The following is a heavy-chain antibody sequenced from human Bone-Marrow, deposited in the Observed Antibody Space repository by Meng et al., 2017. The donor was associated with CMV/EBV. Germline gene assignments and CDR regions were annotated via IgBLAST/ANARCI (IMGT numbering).Heavy chain of an antibody. Sequence: KASGYDFIDYFMHWVRQAPGQGLEWMGWLNPKSGGTNYAQKFQGWVTMTRDTSIGTAYLELSELKSDDTAVYYCARDLMATSNWEFDYWGQGTLVTVSS. D-gene: IGHD5-24*01. CDR1: GYDFIDYF. V-gene: IGHV1-2*04. CDR2: LNPKSGGT. J-gene: IGHJ4*02. CDR3: ARDLMATSNWEFDY.